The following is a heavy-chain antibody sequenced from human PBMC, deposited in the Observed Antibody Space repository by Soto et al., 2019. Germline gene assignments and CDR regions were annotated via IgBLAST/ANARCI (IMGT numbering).Heavy chain of an antibody. D-gene: IGHD5-18*01. J-gene: IGHJ6*02. Sequence: NPSETLSLTCTVSGGSVSSGSYYWSWIRQPPGKGLEWIGYIYYSGSTNYNPSLKSRVTISVDTSKNQFSLKLSSVTAADTAVYYCATRLRYSYGYYYYGMDVWGQGTTVTVSS. CDR1: GGSVSSGSYY. CDR3: ATRLRYSYGYYYYGMDV. CDR2: IYYSGST. V-gene: IGHV4-61*01.